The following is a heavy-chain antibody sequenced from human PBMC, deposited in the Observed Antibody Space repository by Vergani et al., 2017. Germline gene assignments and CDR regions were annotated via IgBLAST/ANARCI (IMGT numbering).Heavy chain of an antibody. CDR1: GGPISSGGYY. CDR3: AGEGGAAAGSHAFDI. D-gene: IGHD6-13*01. J-gene: IGHJ3*02. V-gene: IGHV4-31*03. Sequence: QVQLQESGPGLVKPSQTLSLTCTVSGGPISSGGYYWSWIRQHPGKGLEWIGYIYYSGSTYYNPSLKRRVTISVDTSKNQFSLKLSSVTAADTAVYYCAGEGGAAAGSHAFDIWGQGTMVTVSS. CDR2: IYYSGST.